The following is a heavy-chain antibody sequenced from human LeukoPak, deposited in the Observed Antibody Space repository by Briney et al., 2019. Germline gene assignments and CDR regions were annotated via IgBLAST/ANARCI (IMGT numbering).Heavy chain of an antibody. CDR3: VSPKTNGWFDS. D-gene: IGHD2-8*01. V-gene: IGHV4-38-2*02. CDR1: GYSVSSGYF. Sequence: SETLSLTCTVSGYSVSSGYFWGWIRQPPGKRLEWIGDMYHTGTTYYNPSLKSRVTITIDTSKNQFSLKLRSVTAADTAVYYCVSPKTNGWFDSWGQGSLVTVSS. CDR2: MYHTGTT. J-gene: IGHJ5*01.